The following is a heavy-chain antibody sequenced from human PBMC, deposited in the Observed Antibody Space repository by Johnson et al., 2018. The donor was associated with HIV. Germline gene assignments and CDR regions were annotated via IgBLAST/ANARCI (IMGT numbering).Heavy chain of an antibody. CDR1: GFTFDEYG. D-gene: IGHD2-15*01. CDR3: ARDGQYCSGGSCYSAAFDI. CDR2: INWNGGST. J-gene: IGHJ3*02. Sequence: EVQLVESGGGVVRPGGSLRLSCAASGFTFDEYGMSWVRQAPGKGLEWVSGINWNGGSTGYADSVKGRFTISRDNAKKSLYLEMNSLRAEDTALFYCARDGQYCSGGSCYSAAFDIWGPGTMVTVSS. V-gene: IGHV3-20*04.